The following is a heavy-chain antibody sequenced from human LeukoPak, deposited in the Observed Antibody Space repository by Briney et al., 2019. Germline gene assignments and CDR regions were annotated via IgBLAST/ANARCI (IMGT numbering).Heavy chain of an antibody. D-gene: IGHD3-22*01. J-gene: IGHJ6*02. Sequence: SVKVSCKASGGTFSSYTISWVRQAPGQGLEWMGRIIPILGIANYAQKFQGRVTITADKSTSTAYMELSSLRSEDAAVYYCARVAYDSSGYPLYYYYGMDVWGQGTTVTVSS. CDR1: GGTFSSYT. CDR3: ARVAYDSSGYPLYYYYGMDV. V-gene: IGHV1-69*02. CDR2: IIPILGIA.